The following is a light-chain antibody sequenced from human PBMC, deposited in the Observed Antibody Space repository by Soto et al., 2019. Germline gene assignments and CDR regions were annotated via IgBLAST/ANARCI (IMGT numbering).Light chain of an antibody. Sequence: IRITRPHSSLLHFVGDRATSPFRGSRGFSNFLAWFQQKPGKAPKSLIYAASTLQSGVPSRFSGSRSGTNFTLTISSLQPEDFATFYCQQYHSYPITFGQGTRL. CDR2: AAS. V-gene: IGKV1-16*01. CDR1: RGFSNF. J-gene: IGKJ5*01. CDR3: QQYHSYPIT.